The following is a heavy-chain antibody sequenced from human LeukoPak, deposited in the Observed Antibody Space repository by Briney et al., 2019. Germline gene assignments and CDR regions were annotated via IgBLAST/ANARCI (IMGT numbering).Heavy chain of an antibody. CDR3: ARAGPYDAFDI. J-gene: IGHJ3*02. V-gene: IGHV3-53*04. Sequence: GGSRRLSCAAAGFSVNSNYMSWVRQAPGKGREWVLVIYSGGSTYYADSVKGRFTISRHISKNTLYLQMNSLRAEDTAVYYCARAGPYDAFDIWGQGTMVTVSS. CDR1: GFSVNSNY. CDR2: IYSGGST. D-gene: IGHD1-14*01.